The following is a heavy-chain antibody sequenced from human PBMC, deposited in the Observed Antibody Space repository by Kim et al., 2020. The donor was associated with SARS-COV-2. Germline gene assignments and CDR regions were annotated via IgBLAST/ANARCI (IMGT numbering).Heavy chain of an antibody. CDR3: ARWHCGGDCDSLAGYFQH. Sequence: KSRVTISVDTSKNQFSLKLSSVTAADTAVYYCARWHCGGDCDSLAGYFQHWGQGTLVTVSS. V-gene: IGHV4-39*01. J-gene: IGHJ1*01. D-gene: IGHD2-21*01.